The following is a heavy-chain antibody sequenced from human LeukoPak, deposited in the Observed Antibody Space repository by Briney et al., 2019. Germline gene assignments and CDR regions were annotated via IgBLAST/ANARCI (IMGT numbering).Heavy chain of an antibody. V-gene: IGHV4-39*01. D-gene: IGHD2-2*01. CDR2: IYYSGSP. Sequence: SETLSLTCTVSGGSISSRSFFWGWIRHPPGKGLEWVGSIYYSGSPYSSPSLKSRVTISVDTSKNQFSLKLSSVAAADTAVYYCARAPGPAAKTEPFDYWGQGTLVTVSP. CDR3: ARAPGPAAKTEPFDY. J-gene: IGHJ4*02. CDR1: GGSISSRSFF.